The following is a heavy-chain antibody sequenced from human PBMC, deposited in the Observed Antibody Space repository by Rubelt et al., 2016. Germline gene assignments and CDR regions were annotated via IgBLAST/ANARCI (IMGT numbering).Heavy chain of an antibody. V-gene: IGHV4-31*03. J-gene: IGHJ3*02. CDR1: GGSISSGGYY. CDR2: IYYSGRT. Sequence: QVQLQESGPGLVKPSETLSLTCTVSGGSISSGGYYWSWIRQHPGQGLEWIGYIYYSGRTYYNPSLKSGVAISVDTAKNQFSLKLCSVPAADTAVYYCARGIRYFDWLLDAVDIWGQGTMVTVSS. D-gene: IGHD3-9*01. CDR3: ARGIRYFDWLLDAVDI.